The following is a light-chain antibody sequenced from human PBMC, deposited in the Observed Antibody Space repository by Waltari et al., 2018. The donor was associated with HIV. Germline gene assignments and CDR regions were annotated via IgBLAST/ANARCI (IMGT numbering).Light chain of an antibody. CDR1: SSDLGRYKY. Sequence: QSALTQPRSVSGSPGQSVTISCTGISSDLGRYKYVSWYQQDPGKAPKLMLFDVNKRPSGVPARFSGFKSGNTASLTISGLQAEDEADYYCCSNAGSHVVFGGGTKVTVL. CDR3: CSNAGSHVV. V-gene: IGLV2-11*01. CDR2: DVN. J-gene: IGLJ2*01.